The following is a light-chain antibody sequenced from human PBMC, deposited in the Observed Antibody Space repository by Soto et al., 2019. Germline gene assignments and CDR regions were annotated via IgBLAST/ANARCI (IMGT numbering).Light chain of an antibody. J-gene: IGLJ1*01. CDR3: YAKARGGSVV. CDR1: NSDIGSYNL. V-gene: IGLV2-23*01. CDR2: EGS. Sequence: QSALTQPAAVSGSPGQSITISCIGTNSDIGSYNLVSWYRQHPGKVPKLMIYEGSRRPSVISNRFSGSKSGNTASLTISGRQPEDEADDYCYAKARGGSVVFGTGTKLTVL.